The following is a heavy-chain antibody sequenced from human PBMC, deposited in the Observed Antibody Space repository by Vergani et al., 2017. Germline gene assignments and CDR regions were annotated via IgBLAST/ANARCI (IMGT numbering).Heavy chain of an antibody. V-gene: IGHV3-30*18. CDR2: ISYDGSNK. CDR3: AKGPGKAAAGGHDFDY. J-gene: IGHJ4*02. Sequence: QVQLVESGGGVVQPGRSLRLSCAASGFTFSSYGMHWVRQAPGKGLEWVAVISYDGSNKYYADSVKGRFTISRDNSKNTLYLQMNSLRAEDTAVYYCAKGPGKAAAGGHDFDYWGQGTLVTVSS. D-gene: IGHD6-13*01. CDR1: GFTFSSYG.